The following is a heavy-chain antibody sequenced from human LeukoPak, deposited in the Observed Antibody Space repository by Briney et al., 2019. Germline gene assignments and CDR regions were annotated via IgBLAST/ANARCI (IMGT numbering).Heavy chain of an antibody. D-gene: IGHD3-10*01. CDR1: GFSVSSNY. V-gene: IGHV3-69-1*01. CDR2: ISSSRTT. CDR3: ARDLEGSGSFYRPSYDY. Sequence: GGSLRLSCAASGFSVSSNYMNWVRQAPGEGLEWVSYISSSRTTSYADSVKGRFTISRDNAKNSLYLQMNSLRAEDTAVYYCARDLEGSGSFYRPSYDYWGQGTLVTVSS. J-gene: IGHJ4*02.